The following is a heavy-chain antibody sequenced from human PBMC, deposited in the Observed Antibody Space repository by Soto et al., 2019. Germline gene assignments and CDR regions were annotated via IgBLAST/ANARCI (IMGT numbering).Heavy chain of an antibody. CDR2: IYYSGST. Sequence: SETLSLTCTVSGGSISSYYWTWIRKPPGKGLEWIGYIYYSGSTNYNPSLKSRVTISVDTSKNQFSLKLSSVTAADTAVYYFASMEGDPRDGYKTYCYFDLWGRGTLVTV. J-gene: IGHJ2*01. D-gene: IGHD2-21*01. CDR1: GGSISSYY. V-gene: IGHV4-59*08. CDR3: ASMEGDPRDGYKTYCYFDL.